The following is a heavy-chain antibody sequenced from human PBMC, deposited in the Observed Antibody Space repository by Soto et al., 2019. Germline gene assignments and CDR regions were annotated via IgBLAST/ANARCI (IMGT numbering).Heavy chain of an antibody. D-gene: IGHD1-7*01. J-gene: IGHJ1*01. V-gene: IGHV3-74*01. CDR3: ARAQYTLNYAGY. CDR1: GFTFRNYY. Sequence: EVQLVESGGALVQPGGSLRLSCAASGFTFRNYYMHWVRQAPGKGLIWVARIDSNGRSAVYADSVKGRFTISRDNAKNTLFLQMDSLAAEDTAVYYCARAQYTLNYAGYWGQGTQVTVS. CDR2: IDSNGRSA.